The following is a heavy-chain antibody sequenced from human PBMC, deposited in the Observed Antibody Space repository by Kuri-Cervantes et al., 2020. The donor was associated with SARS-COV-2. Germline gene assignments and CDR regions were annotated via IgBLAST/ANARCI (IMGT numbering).Heavy chain of an antibody. CDR3: ARDLRLGKSLDY. Sequence: GESPKIYCAASGFTFSDYYMTWIPQAPGKGLEWVSYISSSGSTIYYTDSVKGRFTISRDNAKNSLYLQMNSLGAEETAVYYCARDLRLGKSLDYWGQGTLVTVSS. CDR1: GFTFSDYY. CDR2: ISSSGSTI. V-gene: IGHV3-11*04. D-gene: IGHD7-27*01. J-gene: IGHJ4*02.